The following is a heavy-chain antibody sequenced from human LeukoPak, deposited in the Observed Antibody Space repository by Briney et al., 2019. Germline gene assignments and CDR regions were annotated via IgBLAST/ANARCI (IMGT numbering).Heavy chain of an antibody. Sequence: PGRSLRLSCAASGFTFSSYAMHWVRQAPGKGLEWVAVISYDGSNKYYADSVKGRFTISRDNSKNTLYLQMNSLRAEDTAVYYCARVSIYDFWSGYYTPVGWYFDLWGRGTLVTVSS. CDR3: ARVSIYDFWSGYYTPVGWYFDL. D-gene: IGHD3-3*01. V-gene: IGHV3-30-3*01. CDR1: GFTFSSYA. J-gene: IGHJ2*01. CDR2: ISYDGSNK.